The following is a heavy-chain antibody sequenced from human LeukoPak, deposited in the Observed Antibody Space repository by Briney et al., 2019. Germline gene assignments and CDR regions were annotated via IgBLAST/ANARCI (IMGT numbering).Heavy chain of an antibody. D-gene: IGHD6-25*01. J-gene: IGHJ5*02. CDR1: GYTFTNYW. Sequence: GESLQISFKTSGYTFTNYWLAWVRPMPGKGLEWVGIFNCRDSSTRYSPSFQGQVTFSADSSVSTAYLQWSSLRASDTAIYYCARHYGSAWFAHWGQGTQVTVSS. V-gene: IGHV5-51*01. CDR2: FNCRDSST. CDR3: ARHYGSAWFAH.